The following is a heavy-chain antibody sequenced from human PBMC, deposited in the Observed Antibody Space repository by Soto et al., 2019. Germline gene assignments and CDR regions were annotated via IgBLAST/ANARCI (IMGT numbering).Heavy chain of an antibody. CDR2: MNPYNGNT. Sequence: GASVKVSCKASGYTFTNYDIIWVRQAPGQGLECMGWMNPYNGNTGYAQNFQGRVTMTRNTSINTAYMELSSLKSEDTAVYYCARGPGDLGYLDSWGQGALVTVSS. J-gene: IGHJ4*02. CDR3: ARGPGDLGYLDS. D-gene: IGHD3-10*01. V-gene: IGHV1-8*01. CDR1: GYTFTNYD.